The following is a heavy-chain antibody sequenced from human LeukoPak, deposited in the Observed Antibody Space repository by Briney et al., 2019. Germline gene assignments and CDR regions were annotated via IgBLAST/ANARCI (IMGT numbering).Heavy chain of an antibody. D-gene: IGHD2-2*01. CDR1: GFTFSSYG. CDR2: ISYDGSNK. V-gene: IGHV3-30*03. J-gene: IGHJ4*02. Sequence: GGSLRLSCAASGFTFSSYGMHWVRQAPGKGLEWVAVISYDGSNKYYADSVKGRFTISRDNSKNTLYLQMNSLRAEDTAVYYCARNPAKVFPAVYWGQGTLVTVSS. CDR3: ARNPAKVFPAVY.